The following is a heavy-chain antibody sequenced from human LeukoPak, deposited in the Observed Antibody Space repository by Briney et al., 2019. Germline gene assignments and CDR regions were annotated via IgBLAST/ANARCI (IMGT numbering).Heavy chain of an antibody. J-gene: IGHJ3*02. V-gene: IGHV5-51*01. CDR3: ARRRITTGDAFDI. CDR1: GYTFTSYW. Sequence: GESLKISCKGSGYTFTSYWIGWVRQMPGKGLEWMGIIYPGDSDTRYSPSFQGQVTISADKSISTAYLQWSSLKASDTAMYYRARRRITTGDAFDIWGQGTMVTVSS. D-gene: IGHD4-17*01. CDR2: IYPGDSDT.